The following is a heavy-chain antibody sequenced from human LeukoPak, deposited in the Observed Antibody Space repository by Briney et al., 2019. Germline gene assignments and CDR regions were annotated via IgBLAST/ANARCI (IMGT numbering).Heavy chain of an antibody. J-gene: IGHJ4*02. CDR1: GKRLSGLS. Sequence: VSVKVSCKVSGKRLSGLSMAWVRQAPGKGLEWMGGFDPEVDKIRLAQKFQGRVTMTTDTSTSTAYMELRSLRSDDTAVYYCARAPEYGDYGSFDYWGQGTLVTVSS. V-gene: IGHV1-24*01. D-gene: IGHD4-17*01. CDR3: ARAPEYGDYGSFDY. CDR2: FDPEVDKI.